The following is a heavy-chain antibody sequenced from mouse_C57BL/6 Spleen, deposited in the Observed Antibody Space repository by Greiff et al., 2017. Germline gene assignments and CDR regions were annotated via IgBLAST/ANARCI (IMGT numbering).Heavy chain of an antibody. CDR2: IDPSDSET. CDR1: GYTFTSYW. J-gene: IGHJ2*01. D-gene: IGHD1-1*02. V-gene: IGHV1-52*01. Sequence: VQLQQPGAELVRPGSSVKLSCKASGYTFTSYWMHWVKQRPIQGLEWIGNIDPSDSETHYNQKFKDKATLTVDKSSSTAYMQLSSLTSEDSAVYYCAREGNYALDYWGQGTTLTVSS. CDR3: AREGNYALDY.